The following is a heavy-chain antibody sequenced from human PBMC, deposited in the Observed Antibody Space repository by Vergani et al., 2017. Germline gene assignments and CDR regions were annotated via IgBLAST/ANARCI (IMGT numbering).Heavy chain of an antibody. V-gene: IGHV4-34*01. CDR1: GGSFSGYY. Sequence: QVQLQQWGAGLLKPSETLSLTCAVYGGSFSGYYWSWIRQPPGKGLEWIGEINHSGSTNYNPSLKSRVTISVDTSKNQFSLKLSSVTAADTAGYYCARGRRGGVVRGVMDYGMDFWGQGTTVTVSS. CDR2: INHSGST. D-gene: IGHD3-10*01. CDR3: ARGRRGGVVRGVMDYGMDF. J-gene: IGHJ6*02.